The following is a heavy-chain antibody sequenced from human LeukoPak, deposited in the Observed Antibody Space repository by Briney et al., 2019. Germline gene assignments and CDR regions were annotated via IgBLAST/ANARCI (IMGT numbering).Heavy chain of an antibody. V-gene: IGHV3-30*02. Sequence: PGGSLRLSCAASGFTFSSYGMHWVRQAPGKGLEWVAFIRYDGSNKYYADSVKGRFTISRDNSKNTLYLQMNSLRAEDTAVYYCARVPEMATKNAFDIWGQGTMVTVSS. CDR1: GFTFSSYG. J-gene: IGHJ3*02. D-gene: IGHD5-24*01. CDR3: ARVPEMATKNAFDI. CDR2: IRYDGSNK.